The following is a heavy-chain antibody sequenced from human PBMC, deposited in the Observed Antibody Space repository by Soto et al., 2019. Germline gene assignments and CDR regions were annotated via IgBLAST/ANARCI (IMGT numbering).Heavy chain of an antibody. D-gene: IGHD2-15*01. CDR3: AAGGWLDAFDI. CDR1: GFTFTSSA. J-gene: IGHJ3*02. Sequence: GTSVKVSCKDSGFTFTSSARQWVRQARGQRLEWIGWIVVGSGNTNYAQKFQERVTITRDMSTSTAYMELSSLRSEDTAVYYCAAGGWLDAFDIWGQGTMVTVSS. CDR2: IVVGSGNT. V-gene: IGHV1-58*02.